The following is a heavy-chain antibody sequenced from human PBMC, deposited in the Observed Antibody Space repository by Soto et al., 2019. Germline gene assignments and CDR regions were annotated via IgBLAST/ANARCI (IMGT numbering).Heavy chain of an antibody. J-gene: IGHJ3*02. CDR1: GFTFSSYE. CDR3: ARERLRYFDWLLPNDAFDI. D-gene: IGHD3-9*01. V-gene: IGHV3-48*03. CDR2: ISSSGSTI. Sequence: GGSLRLSCAASGFTFSSYEMNWVRQAPGKGLDWVSYISSSGSTIYYADSVKGRFTISRDNAKNSLYLQMNSLRAEDTAVYYCARERLRYFDWLLPNDAFDIWGQGTMVTVSS.